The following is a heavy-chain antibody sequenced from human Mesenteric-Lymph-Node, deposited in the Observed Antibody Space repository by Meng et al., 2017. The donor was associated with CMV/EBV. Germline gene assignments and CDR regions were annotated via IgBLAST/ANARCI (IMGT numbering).Heavy chain of an antibody. J-gene: IGHJ3*02. CDR2: TYYRSKWYN. CDR1: GDRVSSTSAA. Sequence: SQTLSLTCAISGDRVSSTSAAWNWIRQSPSRGLEWLGRTYYRSKWYNDYAVSVKSRITINSDTSKNQLSLQVKFVTPEDTAVYYCAREATMRGGSFDIWGQGTMVTVSS. CDR3: AREATMRGGSFDI. D-gene: IGHD5-24*01. V-gene: IGHV6-1*01.